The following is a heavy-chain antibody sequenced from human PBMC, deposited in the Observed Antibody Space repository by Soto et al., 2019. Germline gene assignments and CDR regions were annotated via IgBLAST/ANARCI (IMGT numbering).Heavy chain of an antibody. CDR1: GGTINSGDYF. CDR3: AREGGESSDGLYYFDS. CDR2: IYYSGNT. D-gene: IGHD3-16*01. J-gene: IGHJ4*02. V-gene: IGHV4-30-4*01. Sequence: PSETLSLTCSVSGGTINSGDYFWSWIRQPPGKGLEWIGHIYYSGNTDYNPSLKSRLAISIDTSKNQFSLKLSSVTAADTAVYFCAREGGESSDGLYYFDSWGQGSLVTVSS.